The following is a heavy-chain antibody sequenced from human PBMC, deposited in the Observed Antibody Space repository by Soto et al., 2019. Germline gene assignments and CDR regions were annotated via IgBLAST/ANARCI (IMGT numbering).Heavy chain of an antibody. CDR3: ARQDCSSTSCQINWFDP. D-gene: IGHD2-2*01. CDR1: GYSFTSHW. J-gene: IGHJ5*02. V-gene: IGHV5-10-1*01. CDR2: LDSSDSYT. Sequence: GESLKTSCKGFGYSFTSHWISWVRQMPGKGLGWMGTLDSSDSYTNYSPSFQGHVTISVDKSISTAYLQWSSLKASATAIYYCARQDCSSTSCQINWFDPWGQGTQVTVSS.